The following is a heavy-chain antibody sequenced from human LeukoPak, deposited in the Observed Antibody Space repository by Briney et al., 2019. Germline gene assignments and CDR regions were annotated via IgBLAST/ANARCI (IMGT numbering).Heavy chain of an antibody. Sequence: GGSLRLSCAASGFTFSSYGMHWVRQAPGKGLEWVAVIWYDGSNKYYADSVKGRFTISRDNSKNTLYLQMNSLRAEDTAVYYCAREAIVATIRGAFDIWDQGTMVTVSS. CDR1: GFTFSSYG. V-gene: IGHV3-33*01. D-gene: IGHD5-12*01. CDR2: IWYDGSNK. CDR3: AREAIVATIRGAFDI. J-gene: IGHJ3*02.